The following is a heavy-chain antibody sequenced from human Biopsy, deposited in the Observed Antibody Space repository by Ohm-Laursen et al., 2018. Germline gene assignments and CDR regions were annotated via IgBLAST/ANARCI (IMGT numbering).Heavy chain of an antibody. J-gene: IGHJ4*02. D-gene: IGHD3-22*01. CDR3: ARALGGYDLSAYYIDS. CDR1: GGSLGLSY. Sequence: SDTLSLTCNVSGGSLGLSYWSWIRQPPGKGLEWIGYIYSSGGTDHNPSLKSRVTVSMDVSNNDFSLKLTSVTAADTAVYYCARALGGYDLSAYYIDSWGQGTLVTVSS. CDR2: IYSSGGT. V-gene: IGHV4-59*07.